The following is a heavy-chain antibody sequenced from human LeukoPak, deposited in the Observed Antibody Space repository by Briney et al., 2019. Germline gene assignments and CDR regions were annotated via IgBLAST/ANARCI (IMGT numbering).Heavy chain of an antibody. CDR1: GFSFSIHD. J-gene: IGHJ4*02. D-gene: IGHD3-22*01. V-gene: IGHV3-23*01. CDR2: ISNSDNST. CDR3: ARDRSNYYDSRLDY. Sequence: GGSLRLSCAASGFSFSIHDMTWVRQAPGKGLEWVSTISNSDNSTYYADSVKGRFTFSRDNSKNTLYLQMNSLRAEDTAVYYCARDRSNYYDSRLDYWGQGTLVTVSS.